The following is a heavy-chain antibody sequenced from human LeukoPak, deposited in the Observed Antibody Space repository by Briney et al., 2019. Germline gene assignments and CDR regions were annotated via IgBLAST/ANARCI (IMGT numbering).Heavy chain of an antibody. CDR2: ISAYNGNT. D-gene: IGHD3-22*01. CDR1: GYTFTSYG. V-gene: IGHV1-18*01. CDR3: ARDRRYYDSSGFFAGNYFDY. J-gene: IGHJ4*02. Sequence: ASVKVSCKASGYTFTSYGISWVRQAPGQGLEWMGWISAYNGNTNCAQKLQGRVTMTTDTSTSTAYMELRSLRSDDTAVYYCARDRRYYDSSGFFAGNYFDYWGQGTLVTVSS.